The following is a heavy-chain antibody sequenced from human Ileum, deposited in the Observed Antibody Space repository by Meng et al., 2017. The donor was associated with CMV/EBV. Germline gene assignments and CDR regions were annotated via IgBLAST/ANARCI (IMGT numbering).Heavy chain of an antibody. D-gene: IGHD3-10*01. J-gene: IGHJ4*01. CDR3: ARARRIRGIFFDV. V-gene: IGHV4-30-4*01. CDR1: GGSISTAGYY. Sequence: VSGGSISTAGYYWGWIRQTPGDGLQWIGHIFYSGSSYYNPSLQSRVSISVDTSKNEFSLKLSSVTAADTAIYYCARARRIRGIFFDVWGRGTLVTVSS. CDR2: IFYSGSS.